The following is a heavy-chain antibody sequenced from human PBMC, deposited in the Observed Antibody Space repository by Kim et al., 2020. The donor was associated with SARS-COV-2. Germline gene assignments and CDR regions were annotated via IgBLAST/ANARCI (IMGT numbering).Heavy chain of an antibody. D-gene: IGHD3-3*01. CDR3: AKGQSGYNYGMDV. J-gene: IGHJ6*02. Sequence: YADSVKGRFTNSRDNSKTTLNLQMNSLRAEDTAVYYCAKGQSGYNYGMDVWGHGTTVTVSS. V-gene: IGHV3-23*01.